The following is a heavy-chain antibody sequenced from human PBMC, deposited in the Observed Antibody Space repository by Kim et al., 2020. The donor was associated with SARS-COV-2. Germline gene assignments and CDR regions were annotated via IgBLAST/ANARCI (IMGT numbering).Heavy chain of an antibody. D-gene: IGHD6-19*01. V-gene: IGHV1-24*01. CDR1: GYTLTELS. CDR2: FDPEDGET. CDR3: ATRLLPPGIAVAGTGGGLYYFDY. Sequence: ASVKVSCKVSGYTLTELSMHWVRQAPGKGLEWMGGFDPEDGETIYAQKFQGRVTMTEDTSTDTAYMELSSLRSEDTAVYYCATRLLPPGIAVAGTGGGLYYFDYWGQGTLVTVSS. J-gene: IGHJ4*02.